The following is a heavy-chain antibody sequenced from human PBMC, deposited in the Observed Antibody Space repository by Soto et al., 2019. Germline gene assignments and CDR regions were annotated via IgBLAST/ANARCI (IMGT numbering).Heavy chain of an antibody. J-gene: IGHJ3*02. Sequence: SVKVSCKASGGTFSSYAISWVRQAPGQGLEWMGGIIPIFGTANYAQKFQGRVTITADESTSTAYMELSSLRSEDTAVYYCARMPGGSGLDAFDIWGQGTMVTVSS. V-gene: IGHV1-69*13. CDR2: IIPIFGTA. CDR1: GGTFSSYA. D-gene: IGHD2-15*01. CDR3: ARMPGGSGLDAFDI.